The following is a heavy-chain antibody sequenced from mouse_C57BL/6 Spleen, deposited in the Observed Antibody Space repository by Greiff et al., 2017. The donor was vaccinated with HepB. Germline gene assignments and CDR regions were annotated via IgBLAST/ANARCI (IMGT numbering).Heavy chain of an antibody. CDR2: INPNNGGT. J-gene: IGHJ1*03. CDR1: GYTFTDYN. CDR3: ARRCYGSSGYFDV. D-gene: IGHD1-1*01. V-gene: IGHV1-18*01. Sequence: VQLQQSGPELVKPGASVKIPCKASGYTFTDYNMDWVKQSHGKSLEWIGDINPNNGGTIYNQKFKGKATLTVDKSSSTAYMELRSLTSEDTAVYYCARRCYGSSGYFDVWGTGTTVTVSS.